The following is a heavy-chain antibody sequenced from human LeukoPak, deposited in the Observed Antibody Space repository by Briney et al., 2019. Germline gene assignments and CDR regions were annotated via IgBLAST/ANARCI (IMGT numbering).Heavy chain of an antibody. D-gene: IGHD3-22*01. J-gene: IGHJ4*02. V-gene: IGHV3-33*06. CDR1: GFTFSSYG. Sequence: PGRSLRLSCAASGFTFSSYGMHWVRQAPGKGLEWVAVIWYDGSNKYYADSVMGRSTISRDNSKNTLYLQMNSLRAEDTAVYYCAKDRVVYYYDSSGIDYWGQGTLVTVSS. CDR2: IWYDGSNK. CDR3: AKDRVVYYYDSSGIDY.